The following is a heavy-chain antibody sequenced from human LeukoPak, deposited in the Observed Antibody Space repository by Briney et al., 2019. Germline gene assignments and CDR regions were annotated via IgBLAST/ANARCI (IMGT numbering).Heavy chain of an antibody. CDR2: IYHSGST. CDR3: ASLGVTIGEDY. V-gene: IGHV4-38-2*02. D-gene: IGHD3-22*01. CDR1: GYSISSGYY. J-gene: IGHJ4*02. Sequence: SETLSLTCTVSGYSISSGYYWGWIRQPPGKGLEWIGSIYHSGSTYYNPSLKSRVTISVDTSKNQFSLKLSSVTAADTAVYYCASLGVTIGEDYWGQGTLVTVSS.